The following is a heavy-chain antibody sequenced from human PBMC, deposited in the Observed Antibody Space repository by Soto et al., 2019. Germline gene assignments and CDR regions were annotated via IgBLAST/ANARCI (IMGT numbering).Heavy chain of an antibody. CDR2: IFYSGST. V-gene: IGHV4-30-4*01. CDR1: GDSITSGDYY. J-gene: IGHJ5*01. Sequence: PSETLSLTCTVSGDSITSGDYYWSWVRQPPGKGLEWIGYIFYSGSTYYKASLKSRVTISLDMSRNQFSLKLTSVTAADTAVYYCARAEVAVAGSGWLDAWGHGTLVTVSS. CDR3: ARAEVAVAGSGWLDA. D-gene: IGHD6-19*01.